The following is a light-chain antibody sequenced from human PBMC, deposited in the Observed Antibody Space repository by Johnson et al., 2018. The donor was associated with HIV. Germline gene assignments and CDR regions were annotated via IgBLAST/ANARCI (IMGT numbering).Light chain of an antibody. V-gene: IGLV1-51*02. CDR2: ENT. Sequence: QSVLTQPPSVSAAPGQKVTISCSGSSSNIGNKYVSWYQQLPGTAPKLLIYENTKRPSGIPDRFYGSKSGTSATLGITGLQTGDEADYYCGTWDTSLSAVYVFGTGTKVTVL. J-gene: IGLJ1*01. CDR1: SSNIGNKY. CDR3: GTWDTSLSAVYV.